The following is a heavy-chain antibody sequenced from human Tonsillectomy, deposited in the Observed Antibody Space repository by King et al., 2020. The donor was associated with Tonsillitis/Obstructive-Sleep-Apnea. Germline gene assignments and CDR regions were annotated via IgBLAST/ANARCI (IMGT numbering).Heavy chain of an antibody. J-gene: IGHJ6*02. CDR2: ISTSGSTI. Sequence: VQLVESGGGLVQPGGSLRLSCAASRFTFSSYEMNWVRQAPGKGLEWVSYISTSGSTIYYADSVKGRFTISRDNAKNSLYLQMNSLRAEDTAVYYCARSEGIYYYGMDVWGQGTTVTVSS. V-gene: IGHV3-48*03. CDR3: ARSEGIYYYGMDV. CDR1: RFTFSSYE. D-gene: IGHD6-13*01.